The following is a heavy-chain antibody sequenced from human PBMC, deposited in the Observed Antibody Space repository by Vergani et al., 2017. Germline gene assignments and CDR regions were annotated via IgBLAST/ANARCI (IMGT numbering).Heavy chain of an antibody. CDR2: FSGSGGNT. J-gene: IGHJ3*02. D-gene: IGHD2-2*01. CDR3: AEDQSYCSSTICDAFDI. CDR1: GFTFSSYA. V-gene: IGHV3-23*01. Sequence: EVQLLGSGGGLVQPGGSLRLSCAASGFTFSSYAMSWVRQAPGKGLGWVSAFSGSGGNTYYADSVKGRFTTPRENSKNTLYLQMNSLRAEDTALYYCAEDQSYCSSTICDAFDIWSQGTMVTVSS.